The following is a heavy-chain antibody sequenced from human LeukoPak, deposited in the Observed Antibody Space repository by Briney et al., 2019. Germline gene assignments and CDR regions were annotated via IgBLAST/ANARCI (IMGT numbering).Heavy chain of an antibody. CDR2: IDGRRNYK. J-gene: IGHJ3*01. Sequence: GGSLRLSCAASGFIFSTYSMHWVRQAPGKGREWVSSIDGRRNYKYYADSVKGRFTISRDNAQSSLFLQINSLRAEDTALYYCAREDGIVGASSAFDVWGQGTMVTVS. V-gene: IGHV3-21*01. CDR1: GFIFSTYS. CDR3: AREDGIVGASSAFDV. D-gene: IGHD1-26*01.